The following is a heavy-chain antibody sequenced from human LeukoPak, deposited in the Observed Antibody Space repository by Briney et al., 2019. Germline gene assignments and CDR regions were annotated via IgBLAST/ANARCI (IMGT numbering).Heavy chain of an antibody. Sequence: GGSLRLSCAASGFTFSSYAMSWVRQAPGKGLEWVSAISGSGGSTYYADSVKGRFTISRDNSKNTLYLQMNSLRAEDTAVYYCVVVVHYDFWSGYLDYWGQGTLVTVSS. D-gene: IGHD3-3*01. CDR2: ISGSGGST. CDR3: VVVVHYDFWSGYLDY. V-gene: IGHV3-23*01. CDR1: GFTFSSYA. J-gene: IGHJ4*02.